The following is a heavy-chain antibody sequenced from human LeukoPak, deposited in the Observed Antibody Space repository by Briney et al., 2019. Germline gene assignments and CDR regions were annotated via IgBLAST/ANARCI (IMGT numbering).Heavy chain of an antibody. CDR2: ISYDGSNK. J-gene: IGHJ4*02. V-gene: IGHV3-30*18. Sequence: GGSLTLSCAASGFTFSSYGMHWVRQAPGKGLEWVGVISYDGSNKYYADSVKGRFTISRDNSKNTLYLQMNSLRAEDTAVYYCAKDRRIAAAGYYFDYWGQGTLVTVSS. CDR1: GFTFSSYG. D-gene: IGHD6-13*01. CDR3: AKDRRIAAAGYYFDY.